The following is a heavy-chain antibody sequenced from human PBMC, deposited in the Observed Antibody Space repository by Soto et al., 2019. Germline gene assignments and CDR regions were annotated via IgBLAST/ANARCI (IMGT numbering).Heavy chain of an antibody. V-gene: IGHV3-11*01. CDR3: ARDFMRTRGFVLYGDYVSWYFDL. D-gene: IGHD4-17*01. CDR1: GFTFSDYY. J-gene: IGHJ2*01. CDR2: ISSSGSTI. Sequence: GGSLRLSCAASGFTFSDYYMSWIRQAPGKGLEWVSYISSSGSTIYYADSVKGRFTISRDNAKNSLYLQMNSLRAEDTAVYYCARDFMRTRGFVLYGDYVSWYFDLWGRGTLVTVSS.